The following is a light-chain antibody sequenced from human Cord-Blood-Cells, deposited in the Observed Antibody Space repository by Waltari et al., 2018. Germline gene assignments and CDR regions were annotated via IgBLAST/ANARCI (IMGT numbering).Light chain of an antibody. CDR2: GNR. V-gene: IGLV1-40*01. Sequence: QSVLTQPPSVSGAPGQRVTISCTGSSSKIGAGYDVHWYQQLPGTAPKLLIDGNRNRASGGPGLCSGSKSGTSASLAITGLQAEDGADYYCQSYDSSLSGYVFGTGTKVTVL. CDR3: QSYDSSLSGYV. CDR1: SSKIGAGYD. J-gene: IGLJ1*01.